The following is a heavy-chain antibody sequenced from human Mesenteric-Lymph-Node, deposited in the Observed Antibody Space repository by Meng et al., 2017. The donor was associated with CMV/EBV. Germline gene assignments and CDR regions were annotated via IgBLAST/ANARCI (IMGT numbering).Heavy chain of an antibody. V-gene: IGHV3-23*01. J-gene: IGHJ4*02. CDR1: GFTFTTYG. Sequence: GGSLTLSWAASGFTFTTYGMTWVRRAPGKGLEWVSAISGIGGRTYYADSVKGRFTITRDNSKKTLYLQMSSRVAEDTAVYFCAKDPVDWKDVPYHYFDYWGQGTLVTVSS. CDR3: AKDPVDWKDVPYHYFDY. D-gene: IGHD1-1*01. CDR2: ISGIGGRT.